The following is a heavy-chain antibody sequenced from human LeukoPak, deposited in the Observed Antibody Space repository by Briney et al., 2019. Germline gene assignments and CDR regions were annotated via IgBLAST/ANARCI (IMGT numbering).Heavy chain of an antibody. J-gene: IGHJ4*02. CDR3: ARLGYGGSGWYFDY. CDR1: GYTLSNYG. CDR2: IRHDESNK. V-gene: IGHV3-33*01. Sequence: PGGSLRLSCAAPGYTLSNYGMHWVRQAPGKGLEWVADIRHDESNKYFTDSVKGRFTISRDSSKNTLNLQMNSLRPEDTAVYYCARLGYGGSGWYFDYWGQGTLVTVSS. D-gene: IGHD6-19*01.